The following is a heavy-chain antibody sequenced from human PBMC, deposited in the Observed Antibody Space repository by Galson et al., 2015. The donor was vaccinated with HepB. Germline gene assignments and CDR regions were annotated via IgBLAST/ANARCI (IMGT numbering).Heavy chain of an antibody. J-gene: IGHJ4*02. CDR3: AKEPPYCGGDCYSVSDV. V-gene: IGHV3-23*01. CDR1: GFTFSTYA. Sequence: SLRLSCAASGFTFSTYAITWVRQAPGKGLEWVSVISGSGATTFYADSGKGRFIIYRDNSKNTVYLQMNSLRADDTAIYYCAKEPPYCGGDCYSVSDVWGQGTLVTVSS. CDR2: ISGSGATT. D-gene: IGHD2-21*02.